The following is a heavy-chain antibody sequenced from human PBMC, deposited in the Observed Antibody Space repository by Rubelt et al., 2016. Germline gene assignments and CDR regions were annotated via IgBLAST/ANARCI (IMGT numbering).Heavy chain of an antibody. J-gene: IGHJ3*02. CDR2: INHSGST. Sequence: QLQLQESGPGLVKPSETLSLTCTVSGGSISSSSYYWGWIRQPPGKGLEWIGEINHSGSTNYNPSLKSRVTISVDTSKNQFSLKLSSVTAADTAVYYCARATKWELRGAFDIWGQGTMVTVSS. V-gene: IGHV4-39*07. D-gene: IGHD1-26*01. CDR3: ARATKWELRGAFDI. CDR1: GGSISSSSYY.